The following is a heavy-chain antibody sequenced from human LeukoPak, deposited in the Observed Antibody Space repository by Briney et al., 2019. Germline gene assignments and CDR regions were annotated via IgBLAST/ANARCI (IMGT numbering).Heavy chain of an antibody. CDR3: ARVRRAVVPAAIGY. CDR1: GYTFTSYD. D-gene: IGHD2-2*01. J-gene: IGHJ4*02. CDR2: MNPNSGNT. V-gene: IGHV1-8*01. Sequence: ASVKVSCKASGYTFTSYDINWVRQATGQGLEWMGRMNPNSGNTGYAQKFQGRVTMTRNTSISTAYMELSSLRSEDTAVYYCARVRRAVVPAAIGYWGQGTLVTVSS.